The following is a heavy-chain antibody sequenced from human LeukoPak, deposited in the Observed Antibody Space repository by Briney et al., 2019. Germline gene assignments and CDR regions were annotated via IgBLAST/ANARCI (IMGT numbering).Heavy chain of an antibody. CDR3: AREQGGATTH. V-gene: IGHV1-18*01. J-gene: IGHJ4*02. CDR1: GSTFTSYG. D-gene: IGHD1-26*01. Sequence: GASVKVSCKASGSTFTSYGLSWVRQAPGQGLGWMGWISAYNGNTNYAQKLQGRVTMTTDTSTSTAYMELRSLRSDDTAVYYCAREQGGATTHWGRGTLVTVSS. CDR2: ISAYNGNT.